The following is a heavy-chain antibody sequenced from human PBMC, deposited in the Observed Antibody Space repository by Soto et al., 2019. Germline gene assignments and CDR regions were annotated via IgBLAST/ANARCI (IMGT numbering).Heavy chain of an antibody. D-gene: IGHD6-13*01. Sequence: EVQLLESGGGLVQPGGSLRLSCAASGFTFSSYAMSWVRQAPGKGLEWVSAISGSGGSTYYADSVKGRFTISRDNSKNTLYLQMNSLRAEDTAVYYCAKDRPNHIAAAGSYNWFDPWGQGTLVTVSS. CDR3: AKDRPNHIAAAGSYNWFDP. CDR2: ISGSGGST. CDR1: GFTFSSYA. J-gene: IGHJ5*02. V-gene: IGHV3-23*01.